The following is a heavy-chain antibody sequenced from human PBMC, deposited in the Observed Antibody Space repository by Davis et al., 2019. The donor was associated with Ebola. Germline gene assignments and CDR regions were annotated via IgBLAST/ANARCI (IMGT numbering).Heavy chain of an antibody. Sequence: AASVKVSCKASGYTFTGYYMHWVRQAPGQGLEWMGGIIPIFGTANYAQKFQGRVTITADESTSTAYMELSSLRSEDTAVYYCAREGYSNYEDWYFDLWGRGTLVTVSS. CDR3: AREGYSNYEDWYFDL. CDR1: GYTFTGYY. D-gene: IGHD4-11*01. V-gene: IGHV1-69*13. J-gene: IGHJ2*01. CDR2: IIPIFGTA.